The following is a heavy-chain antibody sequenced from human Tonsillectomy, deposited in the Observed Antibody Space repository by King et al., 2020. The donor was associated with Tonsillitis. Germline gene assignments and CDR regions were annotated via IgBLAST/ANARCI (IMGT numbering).Heavy chain of an antibody. CDR1: GFTFSSYA. D-gene: IGHD4-17*01. CDR2: ISYDGSNK. Sequence: QLVESGGGVVQPGRSLRLSCAASGFTFSSYAMHWVRPAPGKGLEWVAVISYDGSNKYYADSVKGRFTISRDNSKNTLYLQMNSLRAEDKAVYYCARDIDDFGDSVGYFDYWGQGTLVTVSS. V-gene: IGHV3-30-3*01. CDR3: ARDIDDFGDSVGYFDY. J-gene: IGHJ4*02.